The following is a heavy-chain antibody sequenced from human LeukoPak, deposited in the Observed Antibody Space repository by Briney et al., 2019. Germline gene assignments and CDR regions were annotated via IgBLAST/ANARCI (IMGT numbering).Heavy chain of an antibody. CDR2: INPSGNSK. J-gene: IGHJ4*02. CDR3: VRDFLGESGAGGY. D-gene: IGHD3-10*01. Sequence: GGSLRLSCATSTFTFSSYTMNWVRQAPGKGLEWVSSINPSGNSKYHADSVKGRFTISRDNAENSLYMQMNSLRAEDTGVYYCVRDFLGESGAGGYWGQGTLVTVSS. V-gene: IGHV3-21*01. CDR1: TFTFSSYT.